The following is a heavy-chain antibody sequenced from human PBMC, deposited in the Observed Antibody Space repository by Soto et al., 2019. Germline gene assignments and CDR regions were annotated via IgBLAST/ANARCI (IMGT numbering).Heavy chain of an antibody. Sequence: PSETLSLTCTVSGGSISSYYWSWIRQPAGKGLEWIGRIYTSGSTNYNPSLKSRVTMSVDTSKNQFSLKLSSVTAADTAVYYCARDGGGQLVVPPLSLLYYYYGMDVWGQGTTVTVSS. D-gene: IGHD6-6*01. CDR1: GGSISSYY. CDR2: IYTSGST. J-gene: IGHJ6*02. V-gene: IGHV4-4*07. CDR3: ARDGGGQLVVPPLSLLYYYYGMDV.